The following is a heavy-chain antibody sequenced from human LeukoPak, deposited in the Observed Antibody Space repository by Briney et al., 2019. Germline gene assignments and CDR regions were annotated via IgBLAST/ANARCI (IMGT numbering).Heavy chain of an antibody. Sequence: GGSLRLSCAASGFTFSSYGMHWVRQAPGKGLEWVAVISFDGSNKFYTESVKGRCTISRDNAMNTVYLQMSGLRAEDTAVYYCAKDYTGYFGMDVWGQGTTVTVSS. CDR1: GFTFSSYG. CDR3: AKDYTGYFGMDV. J-gene: IGHJ6*02. V-gene: IGHV3-30*18. CDR2: ISFDGSNK.